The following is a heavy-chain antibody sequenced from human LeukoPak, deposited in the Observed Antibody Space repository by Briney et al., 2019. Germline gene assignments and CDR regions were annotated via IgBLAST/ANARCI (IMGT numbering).Heavy chain of an antibody. Sequence: GGSLRLSCGGSGFTFTSYEINWVRQAPGKGLEWVSYISSRGSTIYYADPVKGRFTISRDNAKNSLYLQMNSLRAEDTAVYYCARLRGSGSPNYYYYGMDVWGKGTTVTVSS. CDR3: ARLRGSGSPNYYYYGMDV. CDR2: ISSRGSTI. V-gene: IGHV3-48*03. D-gene: IGHD3-10*01. CDR1: GFTFTSYE. J-gene: IGHJ6*04.